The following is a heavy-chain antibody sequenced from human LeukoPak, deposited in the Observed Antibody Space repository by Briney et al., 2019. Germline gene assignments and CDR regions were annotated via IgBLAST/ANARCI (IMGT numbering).Heavy chain of an antibody. D-gene: IGHD1-26*01. Sequence: SETLSLTCTVSGGSISSYYWSWIRQPAGKGLEWIGHIYTSGSTNYNPSLKSRVTMSVDTSKNQFSLKLSSVTAADTAVYYCASSGSYAYYFDYWGQGTLVTVSS. V-gene: IGHV4-4*07. CDR2: IYTSGST. CDR3: ASSGSYAYYFDY. J-gene: IGHJ4*02. CDR1: GGSISSYY.